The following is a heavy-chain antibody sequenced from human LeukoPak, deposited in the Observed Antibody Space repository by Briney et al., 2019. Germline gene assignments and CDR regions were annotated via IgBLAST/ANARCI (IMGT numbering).Heavy chain of an antibody. J-gene: IGHJ6*03. CDR1: GGSISSYY. CDR3: ARRPPIEPYFYMDV. D-gene: IGHD2-15*01. V-gene: IGHV4-59*08. Sequence: PSETLSLTCTVSGGSISSYYWNWIRQPPGKGLEWIGHIYSSGSTNYNPSLKSRLTMSVDTSKNQFSLKLSSVTAADTAVYYCARRPPIEPYFYMDVWGKGTTVTLSS. CDR2: IYSSGST.